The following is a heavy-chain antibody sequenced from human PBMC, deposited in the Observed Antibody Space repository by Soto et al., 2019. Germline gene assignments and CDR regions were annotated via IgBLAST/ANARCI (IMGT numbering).Heavy chain of an antibody. V-gene: IGHV3-66*01. CDR1: GFTVSSHS. J-gene: IGHJ6*02. CDR2: IYSGGRT. Sequence: EVQLVESGGGLVQPGGSLRLSCAASGFTVSSHSMSWVRQAPGKGLEWVSVIYSGGRTSYADSVKGRFTISRDNSKNTLYLQMNSLRAEDTAVYYCADLYGMDVWGQGTTVTVSS. CDR3: ADLYGMDV.